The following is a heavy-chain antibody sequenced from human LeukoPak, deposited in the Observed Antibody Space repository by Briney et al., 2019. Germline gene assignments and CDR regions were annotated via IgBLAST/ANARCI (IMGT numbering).Heavy chain of an antibody. V-gene: IGHV3-9*01. CDR1: GFTFDDYA. J-gene: IGHJ4*02. D-gene: IGHD5-12*01. Sequence: PGGSLRLSCAVSGFTFDDYAMHWVRQVPEKGLEWVSGINWNSDSIGYADSVKGRFTTSRDNAKNSLYLQMNSLRAEDTAFYYCAINGGGDSGYGNFDYWGQGTLVTVSS. CDR2: INWNSDSI. CDR3: AINGGGDSGYGNFDY.